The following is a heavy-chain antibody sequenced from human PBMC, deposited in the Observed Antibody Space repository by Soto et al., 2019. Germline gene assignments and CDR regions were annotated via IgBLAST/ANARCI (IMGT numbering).Heavy chain of an antibody. CDR1: GFTFDDYG. CDR3: ARAMEMATILLDY. CDR2: INWNGGST. J-gene: IGHJ4*02. V-gene: IGHV3-20*04. Sequence: EVQLVESGGGVVRPGGSLRLSCAASGFTFDDYGMSWVRQAPGKGLGWVSGINWNGGSTGYADSVKGRFNISRDNAKNTMYLQMNSLIAEHTALYYCARAMEMATILLDYWGQGTLVTVSS. D-gene: IGHD5-12*01.